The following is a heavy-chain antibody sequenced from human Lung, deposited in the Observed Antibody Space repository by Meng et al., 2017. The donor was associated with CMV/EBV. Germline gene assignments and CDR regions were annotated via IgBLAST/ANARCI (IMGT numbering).Heavy chain of an antibody. D-gene: IGHD3-9*01. CDR1: GFTFADYV. Sequence: GGSLRLXCAASGFTFADYVMHWVRQAPGNGLEWVSDISWNSGSIHYADSVEGRFTISRDNAKSTLYLQMDSLRAEATALYYCTRGLKYVDFYYFDNWGQGTLVTVSS. CDR3: TRGLKYVDFYYFDN. V-gene: IGHV3-9*01. J-gene: IGHJ4*02. CDR2: ISWNSGSI.